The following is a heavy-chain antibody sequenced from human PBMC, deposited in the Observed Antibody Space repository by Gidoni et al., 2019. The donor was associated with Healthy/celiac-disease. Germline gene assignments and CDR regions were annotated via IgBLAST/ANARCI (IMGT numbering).Heavy chain of an antibody. CDR1: GDRVASTSAA. V-gene: IGHV6-1*01. D-gene: IGHD3-3*01. CDR2: TYYRSKWYN. Sequence: QVQLQQSGPGGVKPSQTRARTCAICGDRVASTSAAGHWIRQSPSSGLEWLGRTYYRSKWYNDYAVSVTSRLPINPDTSTNQFSLHLTSVTPEDTAVYSCASFPTIFGGYYYGMAVWGQGTTVTVSS. CDR3: ASFPTIFGGYYYGMAV. J-gene: IGHJ6*02.